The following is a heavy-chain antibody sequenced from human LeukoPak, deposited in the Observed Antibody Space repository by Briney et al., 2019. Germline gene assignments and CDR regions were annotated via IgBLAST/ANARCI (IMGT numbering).Heavy chain of an antibody. J-gene: IGHJ4*02. CDR2: IYPGDSDT. CDR3: ARRRYGFWSGYTYCSDY. Sequence: GESLKISCKGSGYSFTSYWIGWVRQMPGKGLEWMGIIYPGDSDTRYSPSFQGQVTISADKSISTAYLQWSSLKASDTAMYYCARRRYGFWSGYTYCSDYWGQGTLVTVSS. V-gene: IGHV5-51*01. D-gene: IGHD3-3*01. CDR1: GYSFTSYW.